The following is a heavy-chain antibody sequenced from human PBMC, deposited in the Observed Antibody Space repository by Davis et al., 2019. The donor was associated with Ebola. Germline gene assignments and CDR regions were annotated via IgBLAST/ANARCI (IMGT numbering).Heavy chain of an antibody. V-gene: IGHV3-73*01. CDR1: GFTLSGSA. J-gene: IGHJ5*02. CDR2: IRSKANSYAT. Sequence: GESLKISCAASGFTLSGSAMHWVRQASGKGLEWVGRIRSKANSYATAYAASVKGRFTISRDDSKNTLYLQMNSLRAEETAVYYCARGRSLKCGQNWFDPWGQGTLVTVSS. CDR3: ARGRSLKCGQNWFDP.